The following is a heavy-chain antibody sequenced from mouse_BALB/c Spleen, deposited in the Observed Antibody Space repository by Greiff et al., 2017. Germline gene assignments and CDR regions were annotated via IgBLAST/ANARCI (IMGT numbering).Heavy chain of an antibody. D-gene: IGHD1-1*01. Sequence: EVHLVESGGGLVKLGGSLKLSCAASGFTFSSYYMSWVRQTPEKRLELVAAINSNGGSTYYPDTVKGRFTISRDNAKNTLYLQMSSLKSEDTALYYCAREGKITTVVAPMDYWGQGTSVTVSS. CDR1: GFTFSSYY. CDR3: AREGKITTVVAPMDY. V-gene: IGHV5-6-2*01. J-gene: IGHJ4*01. CDR2: INSNGGST.